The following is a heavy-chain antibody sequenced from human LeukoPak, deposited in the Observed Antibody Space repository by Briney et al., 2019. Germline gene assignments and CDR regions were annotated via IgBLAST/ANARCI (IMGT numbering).Heavy chain of an antibody. V-gene: IGHV1-69*04. CDR2: IIPILGIA. CDR1: GGTFSSYT. Sequence: SVKVSCKASGGTFSSYTISWVRQAPGQGLEWMGRIIPILGIANYAQKFQGRVTITADKSTSTAYMELSSLRSGDTAVYYCARDPRIKDHSSGYDDYWGQGTLVTVSS. D-gene: IGHD3-22*01. CDR3: ARDPRIKDHSSGYDDY. J-gene: IGHJ4*02.